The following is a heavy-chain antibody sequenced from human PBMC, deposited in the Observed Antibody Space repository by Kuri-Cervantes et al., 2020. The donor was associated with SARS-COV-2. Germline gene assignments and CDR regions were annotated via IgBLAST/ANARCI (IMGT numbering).Heavy chain of an antibody. Sequence: SVKVSCKASGGTFSSYAISWVRQAPGQGLEWMGRIIPILGIANYAQKFQGRVTITADKSTSTAYMELSSLRSEDTAVYYCARATRRNYYYGKDVWGQGTTVTVSS. CDR3: ARATRRNYYYGKDV. J-gene: IGHJ6*02. CDR1: GGTFSSYA. CDR2: IIPILGIA. V-gene: IGHV1-69*04.